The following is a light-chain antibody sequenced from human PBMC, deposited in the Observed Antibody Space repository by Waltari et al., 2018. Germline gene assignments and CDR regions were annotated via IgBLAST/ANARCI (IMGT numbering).Light chain of an antibody. CDR1: QSVRSRY. J-gene: IGKJ2*01. CDR3: QQYGSSPPYT. Sequence: IVLTQSPGTLSLSPGESATVSSRASQSVRSRYLAWYQQKPGQAPGLPIYGASSRATGIPDSFSGSGSGTDFTLTISRLEPEDFAVYYCQQYGSSPPYTFGQGTKLEIK. CDR2: GAS. V-gene: IGKV3-20*01.